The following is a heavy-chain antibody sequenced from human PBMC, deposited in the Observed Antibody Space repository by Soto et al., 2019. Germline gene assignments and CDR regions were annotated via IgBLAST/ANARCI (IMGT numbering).Heavy chain of an antibody. J-gene: IGHJ5*02. CDR1: GGTFSSYA. D-gene: IGHD3-10*01. V-gene: IGHV1-69*12. CDR2: INPIFGTA. CDR3: AREPQTHDGAGWFDP. Sequence: QVQLVQSGAEVKKPGSSVKVSCKASGGTFSSYAISWVRQAPGQGLDWMGGINPIFGTANYAQKFQGRVTITAYESTSTAYMELSSLRSEDTAVYYCAREPQTHDGAGWFDPWGEGPLVTVSS.